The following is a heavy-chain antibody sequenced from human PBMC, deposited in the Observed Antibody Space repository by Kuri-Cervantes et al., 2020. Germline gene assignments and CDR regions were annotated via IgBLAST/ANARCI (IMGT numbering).Heavy chain of an antibody. J-gene: IGHJ4*02. D-gene: IGHD2-2*01. Sequence: ESLKISCTVSGGSITSSSYYWDWIRQPPGKGLEWIGSIYYSGSTYYSPSLKSRVTISVDKSKNQFSVKLSSVTAADTAVYHCARGPRNCRSTSCYLFDYWGQGTLVTVSS. V-gene: IGHV4-39*07. CDR3: ARGPRNCRSTSCYLFDY. CDR1: GGSITSSSYY. CDR2: IYYSGST.